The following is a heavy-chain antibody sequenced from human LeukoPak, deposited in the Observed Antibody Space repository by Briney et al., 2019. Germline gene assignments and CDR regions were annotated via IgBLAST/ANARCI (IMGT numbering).Heavy chain of an antibody. CDR2: INHSGST. CDR1: GGSFSGYY. CDR3: ARARRYSYGYRPSDY. J-gene: IGHJ4*02. D-gene: IGHD5-18*01. Sequence: SETLSLTCAVYGGSFSGYYWSWIRQPPGKGLEWIGEINHSGSTNYNPSLKSRVTISVDTSKNQFSLKLSSVTAADTAVYYCARARRYSYGYRPSDYWGQGTLVTVSS. V-gene: IGHV4-34*01.